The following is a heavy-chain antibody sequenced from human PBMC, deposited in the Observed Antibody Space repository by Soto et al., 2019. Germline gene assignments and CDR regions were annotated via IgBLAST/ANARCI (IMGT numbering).Heavy chain of an antibody. V-gene: IGHV2-5*01. CDR1: GFSLTTSGVG. CDR3: ARQDPAGLRAYYFDY. J-gene: IGHJ4*02. Sequence: SGPTLVNPTQTLTLTCTFSGFSLTTSGVGVGWTRQPPGKALEWLAVIYWSDDKRYSPSLKSRLTITKDSSKNQVVLTVTNMDPVDTATYYCARQDPAGLRAYYFDYWGQGTQVTVSS. CDR2: IYWSDDK. D-gene: IGHD3-10*01.